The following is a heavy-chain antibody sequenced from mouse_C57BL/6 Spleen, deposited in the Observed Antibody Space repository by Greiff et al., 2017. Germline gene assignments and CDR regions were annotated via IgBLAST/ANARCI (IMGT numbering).Heavy chain of an antibody. CDR1: GYTFTDYY. CDR2: INPNNGGT. J-gene: IGHJ3*01. V-gene: IGHV1-26*01. CDR3: ARGNYGSRSFAY. Sequence: EVQLQQSGPELVKPGASVKISCKASGYTFTDYYMNWVKQSHGKSLEWIGDINPNNGGTSYNQKFKGKATLTVDKSSSTAYMELRSLTSEDSAVYYCARGNYGSRSFAYWGQGTLVTVSA. D-gene: IGHD1-1*01.